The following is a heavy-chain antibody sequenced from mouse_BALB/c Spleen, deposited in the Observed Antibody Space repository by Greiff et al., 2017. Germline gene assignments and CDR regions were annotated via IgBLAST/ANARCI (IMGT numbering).Heavy chain of an antibody. CDR1: GFSLTSYG. J-gene: IGHJ1*01. CDR3: ARDPGRNWYFDV. V-gene: IGHV2-9*02. CDR2: IWAGGST. Sequence: VKLMESGPGLVAPSQSLSITCTVSGFSLTSYGVHWVRQPPGKGLEWLGVIWAGGSTNYNSALMSRLSISKDNSKSQVFLKMNSLQTDDTAMYYCARDPGRNWYFDVWGAGTTVTDSS.